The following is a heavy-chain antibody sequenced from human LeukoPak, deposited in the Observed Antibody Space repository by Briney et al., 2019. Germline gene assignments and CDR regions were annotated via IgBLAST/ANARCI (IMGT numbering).Heavy chain of an antibody. CDR3: ARAYIVGATRWFDP. V-gene: IGHV3-21*04. CDR1: AFTFSIYT. Sequence: GGSLRLSCAASAFTFSIYTMSWVRQAPGKGLEWVSSISSSSSYIYYADSVKGRFTISRDNAKNTLYLQMNSLRAEDTAVYYCARAYIVGATRWFDPWGQGTLVTVSS. J-gene: IGHJ5*02. D-gene: IGHD1-26*01. CDR2: ISSSSSYI.